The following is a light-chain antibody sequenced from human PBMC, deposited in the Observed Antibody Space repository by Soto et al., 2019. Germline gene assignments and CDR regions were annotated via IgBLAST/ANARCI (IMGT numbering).Light chain of an antibody. Sequence: QSVLTQPPSVSGAPGQRVTISCTGSSSNIGAGYDLHWYQQLPGTAPKLLVYANSKRPSGVPDRFSGSKSGTSASLAITGLQAEDEADYYCQSYDSSLCGVVFGGGTKLTVL. V-gene: IGLV1-40*01. J-gene: IGLJ2*01. CDR1: SSNIGAGYD. CDR3: QSYDSSLCGVV. CDR2: ANS.